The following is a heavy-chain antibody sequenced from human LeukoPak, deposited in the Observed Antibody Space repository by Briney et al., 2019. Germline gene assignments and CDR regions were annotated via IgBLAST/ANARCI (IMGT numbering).Heavy chain of an antibody. CDR2: ISYDGSNK. CDR3: ARDRDCSSTSCYGWVYYYYYGMDV. CDR1: GFTFSSYA. V-gene: IGHV3-30*04. J-gene: IGHJ6*02. Sequence: GRSLRLSCAASGFTFSSYAMHWVRQAPGKGLEWVAVISYDGSNKYYADSAKGRFTISRDNSKNTLYLQMNSLRAEDTAVYYCARDRDCSSTSCYGWVYYYYYGMDVWGQGTTVTVSS. D-gene: IGHD2-2*01.